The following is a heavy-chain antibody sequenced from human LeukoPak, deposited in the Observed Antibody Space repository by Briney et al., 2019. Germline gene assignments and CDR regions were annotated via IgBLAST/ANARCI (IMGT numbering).Heavy chain of an antibody. V-gene: IGHV3-64*01. J-gene: IGHJ4*02. CDR1: GFTFSSYA. Sequence: PGGSLRLSCAASGFTFSSYAMHWVRQAPGKGLEYVSAISSNGGSTYYANSVKGRFTISRDNSKNTLYLQMGSLRAEDMAVYYCARESEYATATVDYWGQATLVTVSS. CDR3: ARESEYATATVDY. CDR2: ISSNGGST. D-gene: IGHD4-17*01.